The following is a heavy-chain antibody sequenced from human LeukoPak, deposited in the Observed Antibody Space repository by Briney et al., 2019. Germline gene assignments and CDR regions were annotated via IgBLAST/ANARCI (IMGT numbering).Heavy chain of an antibody. CDR2: ISGSGGST. CDR1: GFTFSSYA. J-gene: IGHJ6*02. V-gene: IGHV3-23*01. Sequence: SGGSLRLSCAASGFTFSSYAMSWVRQAPGKGLEWVSAISGSGGSTYNADSVKGRFTISRDNSKNPLYLQMNSLRAEDTAVYYCARRWVAVAGRYYGMDVWGQGTTVTVSS. CDR3: ARRWVAVAGRYYGMDV. D-gene: IGHD6-19*01.